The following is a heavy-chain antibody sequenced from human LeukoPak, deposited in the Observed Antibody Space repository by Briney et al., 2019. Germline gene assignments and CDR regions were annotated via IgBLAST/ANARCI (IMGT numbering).Heavy chain of an antibody. CDR1: GFTVSSNY. D-gene: IGHD2-2*01. Sequence: GGSLRLSCAASGFTVSSNYMSWVRQAPGKGLEWVSVIYSGGNTYYADSVKGRFTISRDNFKNTLYLQMNSLRAEDTAVYYCEKLRSSSSSDAFDIWGQGTMVTVSS. CDR3: EKLRSSSSSDAFDI. CDR2: IYSGGNT. V-gene: IGHV3-53*01. J-gene: IGHJ3*02.